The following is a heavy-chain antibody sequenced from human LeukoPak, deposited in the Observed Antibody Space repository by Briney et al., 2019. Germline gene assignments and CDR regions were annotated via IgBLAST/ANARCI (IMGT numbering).Heavy chain of an antibody. D-gene: IGHD2-15*01. CDR3: ARDNTGYCSGGSCSNWFDP. CDR1: GFTFSSYW. V-gene: IGHV3-74*01. CDR2: INSDGSST. Sequence: GGSLRLSCAASGFTFSSYWMHWVRQAPGKGLVWVSRINSDGSSTSYADSVKGRFTISRDNAKNTLYLQMNSLRAEDTAVYYCARDNTGYCSGGSCSNWFDPWGQGTLVTVSS. J-gene: IGHJ5*02.